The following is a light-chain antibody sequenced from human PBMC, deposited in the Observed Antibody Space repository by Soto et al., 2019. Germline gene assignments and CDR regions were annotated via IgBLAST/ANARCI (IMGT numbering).Light chain of an antibody. CDR2: DVS. Sequence: QSVLTQPASVSGSPGQTITISCTGTSRDVGGYNYVSWYQQHPGKAPKLMIYDVSNRPSGVSNRFSVSKSGNTASLTISGLQAEDEADYYCSSYTNISTHHVFGTGSKVTVL. V-gene: IGLV2-14*01. CDR3: SSYTNISTHHV. J-gene: IGLJ1*01. CDR1: SRDVGGYNY.